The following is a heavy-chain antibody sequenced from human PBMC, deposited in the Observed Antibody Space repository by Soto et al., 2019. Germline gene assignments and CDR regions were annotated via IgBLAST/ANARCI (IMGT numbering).Heavy chain of an antibody. Sequence: HPGGSLRLSCAASGFSFSSYWMSWVRQAPGKGLEWVANINQDGSEKNYADSVKGRLTISRDNGKNSLYLQMTSLRAEDTAVYYCARKNYYADSGCYDYWGQGALVTVSS. V-gene: IGHV3-7*04. J-gene: IGHJ4*02. CDR3: ARKNYYADSGCYDY. D-gene: IGHD3-22*01. CDR2: INQDGSEK. CDR1: GFSFSSYW.